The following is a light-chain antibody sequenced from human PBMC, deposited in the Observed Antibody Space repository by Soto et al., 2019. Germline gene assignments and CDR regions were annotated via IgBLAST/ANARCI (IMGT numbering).Light chain of an antibody. CDR3: QQSYSTPFT. CDR2: AAS. J-gene: IGKJ2*01. CDR1: QSISSY. V-gene: IGKV1-39*01. Sequence: DIQMPQSPCSLSASVGDRVTITCRASQSISSYLNWYQQKPGKAPNLLIYAASSLKSGVPSRFSGSASGTDVTLTISSLHPEDFATYYCQQSYSTPFTFGQGTKLEIK.